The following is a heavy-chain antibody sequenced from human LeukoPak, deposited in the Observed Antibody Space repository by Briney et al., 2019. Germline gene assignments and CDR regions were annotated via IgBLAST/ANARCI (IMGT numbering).Heavy chain of an antibody. CDR1: GYTFTSYT. CDR2: INTGNGNT. CDR3: ARDRDDILTGYFFDY. V-gene: IGHV1-3*04. D-gene: IGHD3-9*01. J-gene: IGHJ4*02. Sequence: GASVKVSCKASGYTFTSYTMHWVRQAPGQRLEWMGWINTGNGNTKYSQKFQGSVTITRDTSASTAYMELSSLRSEDTAVYYCARDRDDILTGYFFDYWGQGTLVTVSS.